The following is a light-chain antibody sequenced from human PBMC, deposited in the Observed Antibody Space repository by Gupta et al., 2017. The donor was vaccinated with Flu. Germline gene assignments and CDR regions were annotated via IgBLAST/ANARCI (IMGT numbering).Light chain of an antibody. CDR1: ELGSKY. CDR3: QAWDSNTVV. Sequence: ALTQPPSVSVSPGQTATITCSGGELGSKYAFWYQQKAAQYHVLVIYKDKKRPSGIRERFSGSNSATTATPTISGTQAMDDDDYYCQAWDSNTVVFGGGTKLTVL. V-gene: IGLV3-1*01. CDR2: KDK. J-gene: IGLJ3*02.